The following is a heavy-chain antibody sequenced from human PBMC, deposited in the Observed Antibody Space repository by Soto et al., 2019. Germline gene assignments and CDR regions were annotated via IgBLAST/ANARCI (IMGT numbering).Heavy chain of an antibody. CDR3: ARDFRPLRITMIVVVRDSGMDV. D-gene: IGHD3-22*01. J-gene: IGHJ6*02. CDR2: ISSSSSYI. V-gene: IGHV3-21*01. CDR1: GFTFSSYS. Sequence: RRLSCAASGFTFSSYSMNWVRQAPGKGLEWVSSISSSSSYIYYADSVKGRFTISRDNAKNSLYLQMNSLRAEDTAVYYCARDFRPLRITMIVVVRDSGMDVWGQGTTVTVSS.